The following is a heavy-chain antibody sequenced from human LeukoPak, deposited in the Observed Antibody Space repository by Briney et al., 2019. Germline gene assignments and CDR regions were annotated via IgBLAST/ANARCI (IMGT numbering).Heavy chain of an antibody. CDR3: ARGPGVLLWFGEFHGMDV. J-gene: IGHJ6*02. V-gene: IGHV1-18*01. D-gene: IGHD3-10*01. CDR2: ISAYNGNT. CDR1: GYTFTSYG. Sequence: ASVKVSCKASGYTFTSYGISWVRQAPGQGLEWMGWISAYNGNTNYAQKLQGRVTMTTDTSTSTAYMELRSLRSDDTAVYYCARGPGVLLWFGEFHGMDVWGQGTTVTVSS.